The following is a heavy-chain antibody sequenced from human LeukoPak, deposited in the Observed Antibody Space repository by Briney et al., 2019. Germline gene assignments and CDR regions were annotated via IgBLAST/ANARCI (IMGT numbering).Heavy chain of an antibody. CDR1: GFTFRDYA. V-gene: IGHV3-49*04. CDR3: TRVGIAIIGTDPVDY. CDR2: IRRRTYGGAP. D-gene: IGHD2-21*01. J-gene: IGHJ4*02. Sequence: PGGSLRLSCAASGFTFRDYAVRGARAPPGEGREGGGFIRRRTYGGAPDYAASVQGRFTIGREDSNSLVYLKMNSPKIEDTALYYCTRVGIAIIGTDPVDYWGQGTLVAVSS.